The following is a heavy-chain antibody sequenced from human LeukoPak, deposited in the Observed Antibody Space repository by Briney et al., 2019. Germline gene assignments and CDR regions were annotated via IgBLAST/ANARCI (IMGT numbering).Heavy chain of an antibody. Sequence: SETLSLTCTVSGGSISGYYWSWIRQPPGKGLEWIGYIYYSGSTNYNPSLKSRVTIPVDTSKNQFSLKLSSVTAADTAVYYCARGHYYDSSGYYHFDYWGQGTLVTVSS. CDR1: GGSISGYY. D-gene: IGHD3-22*01. V-gene: IGHV4-59*01. CDR3: ARGHYYDSSGYYHFDY. CDR2: IYYSGST. J-gene: IGHJ4*02.